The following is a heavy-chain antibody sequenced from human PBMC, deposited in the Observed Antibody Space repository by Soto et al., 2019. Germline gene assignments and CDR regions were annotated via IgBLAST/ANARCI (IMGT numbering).Heavy chain of an antibody. D-gene: IGHD3-9*01. V-gene: IGHV3-33*01. CDR3: AREYYDILNYYDYYGMDV. J-gene: IGHJ6*02. CDR1: DFSFSSYG. CDR2: IWYDGSNK. Sequence: GGSLRLSCAALDFSFSSYGTHWVAKAPGKGLEWVAVIWYDGSNKYYADSVKGRFTISRDNSKNTLYLQMNSLRAEDTAVYYCAREYYDILNYYDYYGMDVWGQGT.